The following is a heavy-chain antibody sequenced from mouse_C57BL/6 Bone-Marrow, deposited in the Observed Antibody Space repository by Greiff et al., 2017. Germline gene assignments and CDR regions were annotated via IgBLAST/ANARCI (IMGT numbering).Heavy chain of an antibody. Sequence: QVQLQQPGAELVMPGASVKLSCKASGYTFTSYWMHWVKQRPGQGLEWIGEIDPSASYTNYNQKFKGKSTLTVDKSSSTAYMQLSSLTSEDSAVYCWARGDGGRYEAMYYWGQGTSVTVSS. CDR3: ARGDGGRYEAMYY. CDR1: GYTFTSYW. D-gene: IGHD1-1*02. CDR2: IDPSASYT. V-gene: IGHV1-69*01. J-gene: IGHJ4*01.